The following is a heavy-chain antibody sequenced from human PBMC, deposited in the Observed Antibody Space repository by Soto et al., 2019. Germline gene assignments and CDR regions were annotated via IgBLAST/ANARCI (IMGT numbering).Heavy chain of an antibody. D-gene: IGHD1-26*01. CDR2: IFHTGAT. CDR3: ARRRIVPTTNFDY. V-gene: IGHV4-39*01. Sequence: SETLSLTCTVSGGSITSSSFYWGWIRQPPGKGLEWIGHIFHTGATYYNPTLKSRLRMSVDTSKNQFSLNLSSVTATDTAVYYCARRRIVPTTNFDYWGQGTLVTVSS. CDR1: GGSITSSSFY. J-gene: IGHJ4*02.